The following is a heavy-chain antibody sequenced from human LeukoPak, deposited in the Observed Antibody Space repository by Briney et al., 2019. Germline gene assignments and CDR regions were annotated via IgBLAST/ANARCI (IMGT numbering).Heavy chain of an antibody. CDR1: GYTFTDYN. Sequence: EASVKVSCKASGYTFTDYNIHGVRQAPGQGLEWMGIIHPTGGSTTYAQKFQGRVTVTSDTSTSTVYMELSSLRSEDTAVYYCARVLADAGTGYWGQGTLVTVSS. CDR2: IHPTGGST. D-gene: IGHD6-13*01. CDR3: ARVLADAGTGY. V-gene: IGHV1-46*01. J-gene: IGHJ4*02.